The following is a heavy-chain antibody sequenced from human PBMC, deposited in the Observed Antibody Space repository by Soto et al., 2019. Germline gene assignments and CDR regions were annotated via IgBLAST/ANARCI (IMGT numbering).Heavy chain of an antibody. CDR2: IYYSGST. CDR1: GGSISSYY. V-gene: IGHV4-59*01. D-gene: IGHD3-22*01. Sequence: SETLSLTCTVSGGSISSYYWSWIRQPPGKGLEWIGYIYYSGSTNYNPSLKSRVTISVDTSKNQFSLKLSSVTAADTAVYYCASDRVSNYDSSGYSYYYYYDGMDVWGQGTTGTVS. J-gene: IGHJ6*02. CDR3: ASDRVSNYDSSGYSYYYYYDGMDV.